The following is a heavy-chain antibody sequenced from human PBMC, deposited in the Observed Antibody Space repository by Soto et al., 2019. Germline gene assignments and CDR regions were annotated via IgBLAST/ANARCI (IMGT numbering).Heavy chain of an antibody. CDR2: ISAYNGNT. CDR3: ARDQWELAGRDDAFDI. D-gene: IGHD1-26*01. Sequence: ASVKVSCKASGYTFTSYGISWVRQAPGQGLEWMGWISAYNGNTNYAQKLQGRVTMTTDTSTSTAYMELRSLRSDDTAVYYCARDQWELAGRDDAFDIWGQGTMVTVSS. J-gene: IGHJ3*02. V-gene: IGHV1-18*01. CDR1: GYTFTSYG.